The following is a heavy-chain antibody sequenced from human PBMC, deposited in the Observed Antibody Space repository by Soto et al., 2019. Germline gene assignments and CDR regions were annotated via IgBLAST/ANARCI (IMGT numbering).Heavy chain of an antibody. CDR3: ARGVVAALYYYGMDV. V-gene: IGHV5-10-1*01. J-gene: IGHJ6*02. Sequence: VESLKISCKGSGYSFTSYWISWVRQMPGKGLEWMGRIDPSDSYTNYSPSFQGHVTISADKSISTAYLQWSSLKASDTAMYYCARGVVAALYYYGMDVWGQGTTVIVSS. CDR1: GYSFTSYW. D-gene: IGHD2-15*01. CDR2: IDPSDSYT.